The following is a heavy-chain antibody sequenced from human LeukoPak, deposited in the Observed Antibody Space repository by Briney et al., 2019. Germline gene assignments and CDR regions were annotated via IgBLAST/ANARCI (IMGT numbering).Heavy chain of an antibody. CDR2: IYYSGST. Sequence: PSETLSLTCTVSGGSISSSSYYWGWIRQPPGKGLEWIGSIYYSGSTYYNPSLKSRVTISVDTSKNQFSLKLSSVTAADTAVYYCARKQWLVYYFDYWGQGTLVTVSS. D-gene: IGHD6-19*01. V-gene: IGHV4-39*01. CDR1: GGSISSSSYY. CDR3: ARKQWLVYYFDY. J-gene: IGHJ4*02.